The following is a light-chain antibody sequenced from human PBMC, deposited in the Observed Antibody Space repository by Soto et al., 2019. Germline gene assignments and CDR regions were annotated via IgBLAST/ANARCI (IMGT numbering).Light chain of an antibody. CDR1: SSDVGSYNL. V-gene: IGLV2-14*02. J-gene: IGLJ1*01. Sequence: QSVLTQPASVSGSPGQSITISCTGTSSDVGSYNLVSWYQQHPGKAPKLMIYEGSKRPSGVSNRFSGSKSGNTASLTISGLQAEDEADYYCSSYTRSSTLYVFGTGTKLTV. CDR3: SSYTRSSTLYV. CDR2: EGS.